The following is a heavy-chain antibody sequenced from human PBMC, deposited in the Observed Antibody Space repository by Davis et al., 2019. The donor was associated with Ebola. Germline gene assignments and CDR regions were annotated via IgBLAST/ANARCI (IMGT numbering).Heavy chain of an antibody. V-gene: IGHV1-18*04. CDR2: ISAYNGNT. CDR3: ARTSIVGTTTTASDI. J-gene: IGHJ3*02. D-gene: IGHD1-26*01. CDR1: GYRFTDFG. Sequence: ASVKVSCKASGYRFTDFGINWVRQAPGQGLEWMGWISAYNGNTNYAQKVQGRVTMTTDTSTGTAYLDLRSLRSDDTAVYFCARTSIVGTTTTASDIWGQGTLVTVSS.